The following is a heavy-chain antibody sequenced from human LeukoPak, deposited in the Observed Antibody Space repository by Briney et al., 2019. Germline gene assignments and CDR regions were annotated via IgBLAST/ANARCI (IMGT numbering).Heavy chain of an antibody. Sequence: SGGSLRLSCAASGFTFSSYWMNWARQAPGKGLEWVASINHNGNVDYYVDSVEGRFTMSRDNAKNSLYLQMSNLRAEDTAVYFCARGGGLDVWGQGATVTVSS. J-gene: IGHJ6*02. V-gene: IGHV3-7*03. CDR1: GFTFSSYW. CDR3: ARGGGLDV. D-gene: IGHD3-16*01. CDR2: INHNGNVD.